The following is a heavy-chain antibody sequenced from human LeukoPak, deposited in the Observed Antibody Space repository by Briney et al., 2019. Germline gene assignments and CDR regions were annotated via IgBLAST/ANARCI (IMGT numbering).Heavy chain of an antibody. CDR3: ASSNSSGWYGPWFDP. J-gene: IGHJ5*02. D-gene: IGHD6-19*01. V-gene: IGHV3-66*02. CDR2: IYSGGST. CDR1: GFPFSEYS. Sequence: PGGSLRLSCAASGFPFSEYSMNWVRQAPGKGLEWVSVIYSGGSTYYADSVKGRFTISRDNSKNTLYLQMNSLRAEDTAVYYCASSNSSGWYGPWFDPWGQGTLVTVSS.